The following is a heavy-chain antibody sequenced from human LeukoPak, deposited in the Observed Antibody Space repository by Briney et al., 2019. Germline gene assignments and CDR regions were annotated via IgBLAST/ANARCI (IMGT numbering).Heavy chain of an antibody. CDR1: GYTFTTYW. CDR2: INPNDGST. Sequence: ASEKVSCKASGYTFTTYWIQWVRQAPGQGLEWVALINPNDGSTTYAHKFQGRVTMTRDTSTSTVYMDLSRLTSEDTAVYYCVRAPRDSSTMLDYWGQGTLVTVSS. V-gene: IGHV1-46*01. D-gene: IGHD6-13*01. CDR3: VRAPRDSSTMLDY. J-gene: IGHJ4*02.